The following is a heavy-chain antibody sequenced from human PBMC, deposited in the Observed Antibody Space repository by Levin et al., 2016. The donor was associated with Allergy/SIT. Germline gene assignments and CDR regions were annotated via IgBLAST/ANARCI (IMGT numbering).Heavy chain of an antibody. Sequence: GESLKISCEGSGFNFSDHAMSWVRQAPGKGLEWVSGISGSGRRTYYGDSVKGRFTIYRDNSRNTLFLQMNSLRADDTAVYYCGKLVRLHVESWGQGTLVTVSS. V-gene: IGHV3-23*01. J-gene: IGHJ4*02. CDR3: GKLVRLHVES. D-gene: IGHD3-10*01. CDR2: ISGSGRRT. CDR1: GFNFSDHA.